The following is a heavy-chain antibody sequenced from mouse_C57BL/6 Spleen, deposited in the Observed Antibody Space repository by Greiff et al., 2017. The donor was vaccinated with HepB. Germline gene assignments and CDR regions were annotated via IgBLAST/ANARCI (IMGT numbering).Heavy chain of an antibody. J-gene: IGHJ1*03. V-gene: IGHV3-1*01. Sequence: DVKLQESGPGMVKPSQSLSLTCTVTGYSITSGYDWHWIRHFPGNKLEWMGYISYSGSTNYNPSLKSRISITHDTSKNHFFLKLNSVTTEDTATYYCDKGGYSNWDFDGWGTGTTVTVSA. CDR2: ISYSGST. D-gene: IGHD2-5*01. CDR1: GYSITSGYD. CDR3: DKGGYSNWDFDG.